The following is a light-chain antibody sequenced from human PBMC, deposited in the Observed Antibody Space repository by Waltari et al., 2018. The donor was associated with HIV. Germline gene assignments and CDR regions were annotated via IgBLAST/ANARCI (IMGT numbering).Light chain of an antibody. J-gene: IGKJ2*01. Sequence: DIQMTQSPSTLSASVGDRVTITCRASQSISSWLAWYLQKPGKAPNLLIYKASSLESGVTSRFSGSGSGTEFTLTISSLQPDDFATYYCQQHNTYSPTFGQGTKLEIK. CDR1: QSISSW. CDR3: QQHNTYSPT. V-gene: IGKV1-5*03. CDR2: KAS.